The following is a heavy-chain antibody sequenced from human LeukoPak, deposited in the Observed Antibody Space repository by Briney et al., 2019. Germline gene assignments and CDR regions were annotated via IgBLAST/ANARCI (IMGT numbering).Heavy chain of an antibody. V-gene: IGHV3-23*01. D-gene: IGHD4-17*01. Sequence: GGSLRLSCAASGLTFSSYAMMWLRQAPGKGLEWVSAITGNGGWALYADSVKGRFTISGDNSKNTLYLQMSSLRAEDTAVYYCAKDPNGDYIGAFDFWGQGTMVTVSS. CDR3: AKDPNGDYIGAFDF. J-gene: IGHJ3*01. CDR1: GLTFSSYA. CDR2: ITGNGGWA.